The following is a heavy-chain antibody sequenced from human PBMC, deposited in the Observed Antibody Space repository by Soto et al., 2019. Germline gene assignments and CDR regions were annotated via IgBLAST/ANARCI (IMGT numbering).Heavy chain of an antibody. Sequence: PSETLSLTCSVSGGSVTSGSSYWGWVRQAPGKGLEWIGDVFFMGNTWYNADLKARLTISVDTSNDQFSLRLSSVTAADTAFYFCVRLTSNPWGQGTLVTVSS. CDR2: VFFMGNT. V-gene: IGHV4-39*01. J-gene: IGHJ5*02. CDR1: GGSVTSGSSY. CDR3: VRLTSNP.